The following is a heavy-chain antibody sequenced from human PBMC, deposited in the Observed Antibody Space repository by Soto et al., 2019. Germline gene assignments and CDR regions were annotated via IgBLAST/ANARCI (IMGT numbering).Heavy chain of an antibody. V-gene: IGHV1-18*01. CDR1: GYTFTSYG. CDR3: ARTRGTMVRGVIVHDAFDI. D-gene: IGHD3-10*01. Sequence: ASVKVSCKASGYTFTSYGISWVRQAPGQGLEWMGWIGAYNGNTNYAQKLQGRVTMTTDTSTSTAYMELRSLRSDDTAVYYCARTRGTMVRGVIVHDAFDIWGQGTMVTVSS. CDR2: IGAYNGNT. J-gene: IGHJ3*02.